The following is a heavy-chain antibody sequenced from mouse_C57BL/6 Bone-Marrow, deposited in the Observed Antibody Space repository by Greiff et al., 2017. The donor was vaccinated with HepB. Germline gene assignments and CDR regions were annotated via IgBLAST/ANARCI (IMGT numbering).Heavy chain of an antibody. Sequence: EVQLQQSGPELVKPGASVKISCKASGYTFTDYYMNWVKQSHGKSLEWIGDINPNNGGTSYNQKFKGKATLTVDKSSSTAYMELRSLTSEDSAVYYYAREVYGSSYFAYWGQGTLVTISA. CDR3: AREVYGSSYFAY. D-gene: IGHD1-1*01. V-gene: IGHV1-26*01. CDR1: GYTFTDYY. CDR2: INPNNGGT. J-gene: IGHJ3*01.